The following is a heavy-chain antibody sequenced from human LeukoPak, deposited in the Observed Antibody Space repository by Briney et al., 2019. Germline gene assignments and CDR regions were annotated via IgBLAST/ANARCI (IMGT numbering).Heavy chain of an antibody. D-gene: IGHD6-6*01. CDR2: INHSGST. CDR3: ARYSSSESLDY. J-gene: IGHJ4*02. Sequence: PSETLSLTCAVCGGSFSGYSWSWIRQPPGKGLEWIGEINHSGSTNYNPSLKSRVTISVDTSKNQFSLKLSSVTAADTAVYYCARYSSSESLDYWGQGTLVTVSS. V-gene: IGHV4-34*01. CDR1: GGSFSGYS.